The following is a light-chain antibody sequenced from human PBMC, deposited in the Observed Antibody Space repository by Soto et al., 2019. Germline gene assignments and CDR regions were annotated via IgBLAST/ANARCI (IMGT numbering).Light chain of an antibody. V-gene: IGKV3-11*01. CDR1: QSVSSY. Sequence: EIVLTQSPATLSSFPGDRVTLSCRASQSVSSYLAWYQQKPGQAPRLLIYDASNRATGIPARFSGSGSGTDFTLTISSLEPEDFAVYYCQQRSNWPPLTFGQGTRLEIK. CDR3: QQRSNWPPLT. J-gene: IGKJ5*01. CDR2: DAS.